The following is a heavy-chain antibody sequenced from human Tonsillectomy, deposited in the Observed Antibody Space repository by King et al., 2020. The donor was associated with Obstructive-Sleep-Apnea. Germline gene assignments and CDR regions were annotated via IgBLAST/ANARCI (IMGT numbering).Heavy chain of an antibody. J-gene: IGHJ4*02. D-gene: IGHD6-19*01. V-gene: IGHV3-9*01. CDR1: GFTFDDYA. CDR3: AKARSGGEGRTDYYFDY. CDR2: ISWNSGSI. Sequence: VQLVESGGGLVQPGRSLRLSCAASGFTFDDYAMHWVRQAPGKGLEWVSGISWNSGSIGYADSVKGRFTISRDNAKNSLYLQMNSLRAEDTALYYCAKARSGGEGRTDYYFDYWGQGTLVTVSS.